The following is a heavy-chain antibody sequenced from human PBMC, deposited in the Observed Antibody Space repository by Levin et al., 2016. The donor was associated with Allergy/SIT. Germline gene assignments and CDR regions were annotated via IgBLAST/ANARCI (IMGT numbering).Heavy chain of an antibody. D-gene: IGHD3-10*01. V-gene: IGHV1-69*13. CDR1: GGTFSSYA. CDR3: ARDPYKPTMVRGVQDQSAYYYYYYGMDV. CDR2: IIPIFGTA. Sequence: SVKVSCKASGGTFSSYAISWVRQAPGQGLEWMGGIIPIFGTANYAQKFQGRVTITADESTSTAYMELSSLRSEDTAVYYCARDPYKPTMVRGVQDQSAYYYYYYGMDVWGQGTTVTVSS. J-gene: IGHJ6*02.